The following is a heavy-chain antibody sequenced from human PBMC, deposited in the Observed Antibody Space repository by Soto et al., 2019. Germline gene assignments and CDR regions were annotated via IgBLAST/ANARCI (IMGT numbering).Heavy chain of an antibody. CDR3: ARDQYCSGGSCFHYYYMDV. Sequence: GGSLRLSCAASGFTFSIYSVNWVRRAPGKGLEWVSSVSGSSTYIYYADSVKGRFTISRDNANNSLYLQMNSLRAEDTAVYYCARDQYCSGGSCFHYYYMDVWGKGTTVTVSS. CDR2: VSGSSTYI. J-gene: IGHJ6*03. CDR1: GFTFSIYS. D-gene: IGHD2-15*01. V-gene: IGHV3-21*01.